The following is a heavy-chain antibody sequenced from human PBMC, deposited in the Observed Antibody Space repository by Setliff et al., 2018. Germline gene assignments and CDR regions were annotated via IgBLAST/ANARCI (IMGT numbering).Heavy chain of an antibody. D-gene: IGHD3-16*02. J-gene: IGHJ6*02. CDR3: ARGGLNEGWGSYRFEGYYYYGMDV. CDR2: IYTGGST. CDR1: GDSINSGTYY. Sequence: PSETLSLTCSVSGDSINSGTYYWSWFRQSAGKGLEWIGRIYTGGSTNYNPSLKSRVTISVDTSKNQFSLKLSSVTAADTAVYYCARGGLNEGWGSYRFEGYYYYGMDVWGQGTTVTVS. V-gene: IGHV4-61*02.